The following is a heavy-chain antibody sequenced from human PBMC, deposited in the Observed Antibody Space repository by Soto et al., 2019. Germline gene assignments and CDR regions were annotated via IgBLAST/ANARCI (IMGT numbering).Heavy chain of an antibody. CDR2: IYHSGST. CDR3: ARGGRRSPGMDV. V-gene: IGHV4-30-2*05. Sequence: SETLSLTCAVSGGSISSGGYSWSWIRQPPGKGLEWIGYIYHSGSTYYNPSLKSRVTISVDTSKNQFSLKLSSVTAADTAVYYCARGGRRSPGMDVWGQGTTVTVSS. CDR1: GGSISSGGYS. J-gene: IGHJ6*02.